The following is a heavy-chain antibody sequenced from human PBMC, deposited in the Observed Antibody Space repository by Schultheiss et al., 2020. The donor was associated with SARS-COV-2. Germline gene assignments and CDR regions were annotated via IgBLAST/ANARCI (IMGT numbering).Heavy chain of an antibody. CDR2: ISGSGGST. D-gene: IGHD2-2*02. V-gene: IGHV3-23*01. J-gene: IGHJ6*03. CDR3: AKGATDIVVVPAAIRSTYYYYYMDV. Sequence: GESLKISCAASGFTFSSYAMSWVRQAPGKGLEWVSAISGSGGSTYYADSVKGRFTISRDNSKNTLYLQMNSLRAEDTAVYYCAKGATDIVVVPAAIRSTYYYYYMDVWGKGTTVTVSS. CDR1: GFTFSSYA.